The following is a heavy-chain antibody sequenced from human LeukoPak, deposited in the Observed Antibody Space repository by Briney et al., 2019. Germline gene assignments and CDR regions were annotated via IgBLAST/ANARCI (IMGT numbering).Heavy chain of an antibody. CDR2: INHSGST. Sequence: SQTLSLTCAVYGGSFSGYYWSWIRQPPGKGLEWIGEINHSGSTNYNPSLKSRVTVSVDTSKNQFSLKLSSVTAADTAVYYCARGRSSSWADLYYYYGMDVWGQGTTVTVSS. D-gene: IGHD6-13*01. V-gene: IGHV4-34*01. CDR3: ARGRSSSWADLYYYYGMDV. J-gene: IGHJ6*02. CDR1: GGSFSGYY.